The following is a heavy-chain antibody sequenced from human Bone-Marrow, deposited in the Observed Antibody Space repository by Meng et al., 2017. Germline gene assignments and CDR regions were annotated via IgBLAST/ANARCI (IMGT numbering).Heavy chain of an antibody. Sequence: QVHLQESGPVLVQPSQPLSLTCTVSGGSIISGGYYWSWIRQPPGKGLEWIGYIYYSGSTYYNPSLKSLVTISVDTSKNQFSLKLSSVTAADTAVYYCARANVNYGVVDPWGQGTLVTASS. J-gene: IGHJ5*02. V-gene: IGHV4-31*01. CDR2: IYYSGST. CDR3: ARANVNYGVVDP. CDR1: GGSIISGGYY. D-gene: IGHD3-10*01.